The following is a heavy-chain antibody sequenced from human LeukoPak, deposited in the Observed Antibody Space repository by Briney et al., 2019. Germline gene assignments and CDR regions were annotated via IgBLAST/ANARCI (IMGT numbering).Heavy chain of an antibody. CDR1: GGSISSSSYY. J-gene: IGHJ4*02. D-gene: IGHD3-3*01. CDR3: ARAHDFWIGYLDQ. Sequence: PSETLSLTCTVSGGSISSSSYYWGWIRQPPGKGLEWIGSIYYSGSTYYNPSLKSRVTISVDTSKNQFSLKLSSVTAADTAVYYCARAHDFWIGYLDQWGQGTPVTVSS. CDR2: IYYSGST. V-gene: IGHV4-39*07.